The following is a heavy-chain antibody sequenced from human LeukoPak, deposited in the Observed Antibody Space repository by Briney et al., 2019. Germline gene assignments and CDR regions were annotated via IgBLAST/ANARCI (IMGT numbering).Heavy chain of an antibody. V-gene: IGHV3-74*01. Sequence: GGSLRHSCAASGFSFTNYWMHWVRQVPGKGLFWVSRINSDGSSTTYADSVKGRITISRDNAKNTLYLQLNRLRAEDTAVYYCVRDLYYRFDFWGLGTLVTVSS. D-gene: IGHD3-22*01. CDR3: VRDLYYRFDF. CDR2: INSDGSST. J-gene: IGHJ4*02. CDR1: GFSFTNYW.